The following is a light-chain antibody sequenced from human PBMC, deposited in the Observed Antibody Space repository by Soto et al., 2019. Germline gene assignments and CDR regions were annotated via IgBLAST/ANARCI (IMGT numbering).Light chain of an antibody. V-gene: IGKV3-15*01. CDR2: DAS. Sequence: ETVMTQSPATLSVSPGERATLLCRASQSVSNNLAWYQQKPGQAPRLLIYDASTRATGIPARFSGSGSGTEFALTISSLQSEDFAVYDCQHYNNWAPWTFVQGTKVEIK. CDR3: QHYNNWAPWT. CDR1: QSVSNN. J-gene: IGKJ1*01.